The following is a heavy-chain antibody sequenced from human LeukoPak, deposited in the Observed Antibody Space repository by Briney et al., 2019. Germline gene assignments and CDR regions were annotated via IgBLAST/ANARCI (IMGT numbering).Heavy chain of an antibody. D-gene: IGHD6-19*01. CDR1: DFTFSLYG. CDR3: ATVQIGAAPGYSSGPLDD. Sequence: PGGSLRLSCAASDFTFSLYGFHWLRQAPGKGLEWVAVISHDGSNTYFADSVKGPFAVSSDTSKNTLYLQMNTLRAKDTVLDHCATVQIGAAPGYSSGPLDDWGQGTLVTVSS. V-gene: IGHV3-30*03. J-gene: IGHJ4*02. CDR2: ISHDGSNT.